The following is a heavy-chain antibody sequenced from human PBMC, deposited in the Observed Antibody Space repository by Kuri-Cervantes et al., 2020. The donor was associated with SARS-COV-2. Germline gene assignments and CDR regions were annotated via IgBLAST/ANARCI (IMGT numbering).Heavy chain of an antibody. CDR3: ARDDDSSTVWYGLDS. Sequence: GESLKISCAASGFAFSNFTLNWVRQAPGKGLEWVSSISSISDNTYYADFVRGRFATTRDNSKNTLYLHMDSLRAEDTAIYYCARDDDSSTVWYGLDSWGQGTLVTVSS. J-gene: IGHJ4*02. V-gene: IGHV3-23*01. CDR1: GFAFSNFT. CDR2: ISSISDNT. D-gene: IGHD4-11*01.